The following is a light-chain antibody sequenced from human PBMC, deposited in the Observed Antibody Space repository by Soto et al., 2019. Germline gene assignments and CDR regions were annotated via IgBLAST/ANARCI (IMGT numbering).Light chain of an antibody. J-gene: IGKJ1*01. CDR2: HAS. CDR3: HQYNSYS. CDR1: QDIASW. V-gene: IGKV1-5*01. Sequence: DIRMTQSPSSVSGSVGDRVSMTCRASQDIASWLALYQQKPGTAPKLLIYHASTLESGVPSRFSGSGSGTEFTPTISSLQPDDFATYYCHQYNSYSFGQGTRWIS.